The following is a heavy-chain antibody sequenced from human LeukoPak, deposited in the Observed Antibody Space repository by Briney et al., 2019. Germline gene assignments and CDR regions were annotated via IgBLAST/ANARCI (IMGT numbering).Heavy chain of an antibody. CDR2: INPNSGGT. D-gene: IGHD2-2*01. CDR1: GYTFTGYY. CDR3: ARVGWYCSSTSCFPGRDYYYYYGMDV. Sequence: GASVKVSCKASGYTFTGYYMHWVRQAPGQGLEWMGRINPNSGGTNYAQKFQGRVTMTRDTSISTAYMELSRLRSDDTAVYYCARVGWYCSSTSCFPGRDYYYYYGMDVWGHGTTVTVSS. V-gene: IGHV1-2*06. J-gene: IGHJ6*02.